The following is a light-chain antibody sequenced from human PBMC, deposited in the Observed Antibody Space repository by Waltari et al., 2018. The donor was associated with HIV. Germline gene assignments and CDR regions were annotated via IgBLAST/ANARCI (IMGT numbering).Light chain of an antibody. V-gene: IGLV2-14*03. CDR2: GVT. Sequence: APKLLIYGVTNRPPGVSNRFSCSKSGNTASLAISGLQAEDEADYFCTAYKYSTRSYVFGTGTKVTVL. J-gene: IGLJ1*01. CDR3: TAYKYSTRSYV.